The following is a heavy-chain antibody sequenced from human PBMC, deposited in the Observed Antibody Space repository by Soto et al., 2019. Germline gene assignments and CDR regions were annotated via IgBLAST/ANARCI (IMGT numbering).Heavy chain of an antibody. V-gene: IGHV4-39*01. CDR3: ARHVQTATGTYYYGLDV. CDR1: GGSISSSSYY. Sequence: SETLSLTCIVSGGSISSSSYYWGWIRQPPGKGLEWIGSIYYSGSTYYNPSLKSRVAISVDTSKNQFSLKLNSVIAADTAVYYCARHVQTATGTYYYGLDVWGQGTTVTVSS. J-gene: IGHJ6*02. D-gene: IGHD1-1*01. CDR2: IYYSGST.